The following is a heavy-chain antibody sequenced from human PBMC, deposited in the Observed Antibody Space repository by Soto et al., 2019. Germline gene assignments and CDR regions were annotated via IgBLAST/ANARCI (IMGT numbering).Heavy chain of an antibody. CDR2: INAGNGNT. CDR3: ARDLPFDY. CDR1: GYTFTSYA. V-gene: IGHV1-3*01. Sequence: QVQLVQSGAEVKKPGASVKVSCKASGYTFTSYAMHWVRQAPGQRLEWMGWINAGNGNTKYSQKFQGRVTITRDTSGSTDYMVLSMLRADATALYYWARDLPFDYWGQGTLVTVSS. J-gene: IGHJ4*02.